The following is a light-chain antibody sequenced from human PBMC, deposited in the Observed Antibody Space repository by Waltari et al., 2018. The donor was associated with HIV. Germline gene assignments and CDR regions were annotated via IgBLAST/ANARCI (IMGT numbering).Light chain of an antibody. CDR3: CSYAGSSTHVV. Sequence: QSALTQPASVSGSPGQSITISCTGTSSDVGGYNYVSWYQQHQGKAPKLMIYDVSKRPSGVSNRFSGSKSGNTASLTISVLQAEDEADYYCCSYAGSSTHVVFGGGTKLTVL. J-gene: IGLJ2*01. CDR1: SSDVGGYNY. CDR2: DVS. V-gene: IGLV2-23*02.